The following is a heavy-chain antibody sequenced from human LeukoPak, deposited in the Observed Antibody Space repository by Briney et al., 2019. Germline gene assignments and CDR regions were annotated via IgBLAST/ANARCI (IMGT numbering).Heavy chain of an antibody. CDR3: ARDRLITGEFDY. V-gene: IGHV3-30*04. CDR1: GFTFSSYA. J-gene: IGHJ4*02. CDR2: ISYDGSNK. Sequence: PGGSLRLSCAASGFTFSSYAMHWVRQAPGKGLEWLAVISYDGSNKYYADSVKGRFTISRDNSKNTLYLQMNSLRAEDTAVYYCARDRLITGEFDYWGQGTLVTVSS. D-gene: IGHD7-27*01.